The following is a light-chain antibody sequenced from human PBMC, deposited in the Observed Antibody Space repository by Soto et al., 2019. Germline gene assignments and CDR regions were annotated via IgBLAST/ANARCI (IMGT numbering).Light chain of an antibody. CDR2: NNN. CDR1: SSNVGGNT. V-gene: IGLV1-44*01. Sequence: QSALTQPPSASGTPGQRVTISCSGSSSNVGGNTVNRYQQLPGTAPKLLIYNNNQRPSGVPDRFSGSKSGTSASLAISGLQSEDEADYYCAAWDDTLHALFGGGTK. CDR3: AAWDDTLHAL. J-gene: IGLJ3*02.